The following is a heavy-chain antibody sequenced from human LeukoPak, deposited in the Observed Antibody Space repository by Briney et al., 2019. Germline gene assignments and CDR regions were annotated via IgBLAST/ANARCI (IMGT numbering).Heavy chain of an antibody. CDR3: ARGRERGSSSSFTDY. CDR1: GYTFTSYY. J-gene: IGHJ4*02. CDR2: INPSGGST. D-gene: IGHD6-6*01. V-gene: IGHV1-46*01. Sequence: VASVKVSCKASGYTFTSYYMHWVRQAPGQGLEWMGIINPSGGSTSYAQKFQGRVTMTRDTSTSTVYMELSSLRFEDTAVYYCARGRERGSSSSFTDYWGQGTLVIVSS.